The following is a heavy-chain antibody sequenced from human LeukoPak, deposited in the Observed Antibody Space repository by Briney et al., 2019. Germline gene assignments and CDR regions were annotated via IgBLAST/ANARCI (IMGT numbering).Heavy chain of an antibody. J-gene: IGHJ5*02. CDR2: ISPYNGDT. CDR1: GYSFTSYG. D-gene: IGHD3-22*01. Sequence: GASVKVSCKASGYSFTSYGISWVRQAPRQGLEWMGWISPYNGDTHYAQNVRGRVTMTTDTSTSTAYMELRSLRSDDTAVFYCARVVTSSGFNYFDPWGQGTLVTVSS. V-gene: IGHV1-18*01. CDR3: ARVVTSSGFNYFDP.